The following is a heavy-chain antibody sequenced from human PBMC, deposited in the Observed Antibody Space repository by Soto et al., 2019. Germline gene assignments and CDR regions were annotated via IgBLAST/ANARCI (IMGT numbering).Heavy chain of an antibody. V-gene: IGHV5-51*03. CDR2: IYPDDSDT. CDR3: XXXXXXXXXXXNWFDP. Sequence: ELQLVQSGAEVKKPGESLKISCKASGYSFTSYWIGWVRQMPGNGLEWMGIIYPDDSDTRYSPSFQGQVTISVDKSXXXXXXXXXXXXXXXXXXXXXXXXXXXXXXXXNWFDPWGQGTLVTVSS. J-gene: IGHJ5*02. CDR1: GYSFTSYW.